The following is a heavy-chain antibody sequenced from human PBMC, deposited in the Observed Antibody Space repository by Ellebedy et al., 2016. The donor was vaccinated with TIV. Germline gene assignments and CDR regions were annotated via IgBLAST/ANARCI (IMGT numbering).Heavy chain of an antibody. D-gene: IGHD3-3*02. CDR1: GGSVSTESYY. CDR3: ARVLLGPYYFDF. CDR2: IYYTEHT. J-gene: IGHJ4*02. V-gene: IGHV4-61*01. Sequence: MPSETLSLTCTVPGGSVSTESYYWSWIRQPPGKGLEWIGYIYYTEHTNYNPSLKSRVTISLDTSKNQFSLRLSSVTTSDTAVYYCARVLLGPYYFDFWGQGTPVTVSS.